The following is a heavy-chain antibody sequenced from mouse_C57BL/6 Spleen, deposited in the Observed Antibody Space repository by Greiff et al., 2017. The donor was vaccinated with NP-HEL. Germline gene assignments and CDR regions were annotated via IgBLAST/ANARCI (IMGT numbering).Heavy chain of an antibody. CDR3: AIGVIYDYEFYYAMDY. J-gene: IGHJ4*01. CDR1: GYTFTSYW. D-gene: IGHD2-4*01. V-gene: IGHV1-74*01. CDR2: IHPSDSDT. Sequence: VQLQQPGAELVKPGASVKVSCKASGYTFTSYWMHWVKQRPGQGLEWIGRIHPSDSDTNYNQKFKGKATLTVDKSSSTAYMQLSSLTSEDSAVYYCAIGVIYDYEFYYAMDYWGQGTSVSVSS.